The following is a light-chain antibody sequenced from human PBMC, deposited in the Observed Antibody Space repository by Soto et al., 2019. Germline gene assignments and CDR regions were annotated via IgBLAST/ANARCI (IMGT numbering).Light chain of an antibody. CDR1: QSVSSY. CDR3: QQLSNWTLT. V-gene: IGKV3-11*01. J-gene: IGKJ1*01. CDR2: DAS. Sequence: EIVLTQSPATLSLSPGERATLSCRASQSVSSYFAWYQQKPGQAPRLLIYDASKRATGIPARFSASGSGTDFTLTIISLEPEDFAVYYCQQLSNWTLTFCQGINVDI.